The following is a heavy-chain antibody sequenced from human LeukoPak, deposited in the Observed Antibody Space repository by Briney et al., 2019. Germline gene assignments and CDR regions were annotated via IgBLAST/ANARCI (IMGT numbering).Heavy chain of an antibody. D-gene: IGHD3-16*01. CDR3: ARDLWEFDAFDI. CDR1: GYTFTSYG. CDR2: ISAYNGNT. J-gene: IGHJ3*02. V-gene: IGHV1-18*01. Sequence: ASVKVSCKASGYTFTSYGISWVRQAPGQGLEWMGWISAYNGNTNYAQKLQGRVTMTTDTSTSTAYMELRSLRSGDTAVYYCARDLWEFDAFDIWGQGTMVTVSS.